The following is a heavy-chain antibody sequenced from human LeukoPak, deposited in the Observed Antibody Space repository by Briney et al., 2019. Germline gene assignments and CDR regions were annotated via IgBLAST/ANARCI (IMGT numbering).Heavy chain of an antibody. CDR1: GFTFSTYS. J-gene: IGHJ4*02. Sequence: GGSLRLSCAASGFTFSTYSMNWVRQTPGKGLEWVSSISSSSTYIYYADSVKGRFTISRDNAKNSLYLQMNSLGVEDTAVYYCAREPTAMILWGQGTLVTVSS. D-gene: IGHD5-18*01. V-gene: IGHV3-21*01. CDR2: ISSSSTYI. CDR3: AREPTAMIL.